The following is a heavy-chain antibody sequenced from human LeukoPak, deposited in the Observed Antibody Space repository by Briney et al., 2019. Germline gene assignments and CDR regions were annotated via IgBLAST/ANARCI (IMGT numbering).Heavy chain of an antibody. CDR3: ARGRVGATHYGMDV. Sequence: GASVKVSCKASGYTFTSYGISWVRQAPGQGLEWMGWISGYNGNTNYAQKLQGRVTMTTHTSTSTAYMELRSLRSDDTAVYYCARGRVGATHYGMDVWGQGTTVTVSS. D-gene: IGHD1-26*01. V-gene: IGHV1-18*01. J-gene: IGHJ6*02. CDR1: GYTFTSYG. CDR2: ISGYNGNT.